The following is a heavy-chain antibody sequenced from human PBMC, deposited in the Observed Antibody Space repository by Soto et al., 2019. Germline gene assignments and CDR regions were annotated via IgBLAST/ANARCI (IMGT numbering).Heavy chain of an antibody. CDR3: AASSKQGKIWYRFGYYFDY. V-gene: IGHV1-2*02. D-gene: IGHD3-16*01. CDR2: INPNSGGT. CDR1: GYTFSDYY. J-gene: IGHJ4*02. Sequence: GASVKVSCKSSGYTFSDYYIHWVRQAPGQGLEWMGWINPNSGGTKYAPKFQGGVTMTRDTSITTAYMELSRLRSGDAAVYYCAASSKQGKIWYRFGYYFDYWGQGTLVTVSS.